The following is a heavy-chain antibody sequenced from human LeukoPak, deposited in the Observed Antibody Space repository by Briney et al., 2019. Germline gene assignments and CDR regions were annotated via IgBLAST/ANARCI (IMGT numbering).Heavy chain of an antibody. CDR3: AKVDSNEYYYMDV. V-gene: IGHV3-23*01. Sequence: GGSLRLSCAASGFTFSSYAMRWVRQAPGKGLEWVSAISGSGGSTYYADSVKGRFTISRDNSKNTLYLQMNSLRAEDTAVYYCAKVDSNEYYYMDVWGKGTTVTVSS. D-gene: IGHD6-13*01. J-gene: IGHJ6*03. CDR1: GFTFSSYA. CDR2: ISGSGGST.